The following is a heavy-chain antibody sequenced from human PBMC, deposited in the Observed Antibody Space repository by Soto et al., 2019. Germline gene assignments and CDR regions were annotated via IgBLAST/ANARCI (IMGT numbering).Heavy chain of an antibody. CDR3: ARGRGLRYCDWYSFDY. V-gene: IGHV1-3*01. CDR1: GYTFTSYA. D-gene: IGHD3-9*01. Sequence: ASVKVSCKASGYTFTSYAMHWVRQAPGQRLEWMGWINAGNGNTKYSQKFQGRVTITRDTSASTAYMELSSLRSEDTAVYYCARGRGLRYCDWYSFDYWGQGTMGTVSS. CDR2: INAGNGNT. J-gene: IGHJ4*02.